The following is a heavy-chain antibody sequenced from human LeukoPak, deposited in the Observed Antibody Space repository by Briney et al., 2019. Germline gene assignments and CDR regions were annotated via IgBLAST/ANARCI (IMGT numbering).Heavy chain of an antibody. D-gene: IGHD4-11*01. CDR1: GYTFTSYY. J-gene: IGHJ4*02. V-gene: IGHV1-46*01. CDR2: INPSGGST. Sequence: ASVKVSCTASGYTFTSYYMHWVRQAPGQGLEWMGIINPSGGSTSYAQKFQGRFTMTRDMSTSTVYMELSSLRSEDTAVYYCARKADYRLDYWGQGTLVTVSS. CDR3: ARKADYRLDY.